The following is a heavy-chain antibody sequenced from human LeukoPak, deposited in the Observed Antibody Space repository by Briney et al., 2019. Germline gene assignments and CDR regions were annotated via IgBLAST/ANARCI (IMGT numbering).Heavy chain of an antibody. CDR2: IIPIFGTA. D-gene: IGHD4-17*01. Sequence: ASVKVSCKASGGTFSSYAISWVRQAPGQGLEWMGGIIPIFGTANYAQKFQGRVTITADESTSTAYMELSSLRSEDTAVYYCAREKWVQGYGDYYLFDYWGQGTLVTVSS. V-gene: IGHV1-69*13. J-gene: IGHJ4*02. CDR3: AREKWVQGYGDYYLFDY. CDR1: GGTFSSYA.